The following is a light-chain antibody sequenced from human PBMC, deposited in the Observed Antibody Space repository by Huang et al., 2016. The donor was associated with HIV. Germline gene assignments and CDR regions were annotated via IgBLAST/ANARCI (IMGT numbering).Light chain of an antibody. CDR3: QQFKNYPLT. CDR2: DAS. Sequence: AIQLTQSPSFLSASVGDRVTITCRASQDIPHALAWYQQQPGKPPKVLIYDASSLESGVPSRFSGSGSGADFTLTISSLQPEDFATYYCQQFKNYPLTFGGGTKVEVK. CDR1: QDIPHA. J-gene: IGKJ4*01. V-gene: IGKV1D-13*01.